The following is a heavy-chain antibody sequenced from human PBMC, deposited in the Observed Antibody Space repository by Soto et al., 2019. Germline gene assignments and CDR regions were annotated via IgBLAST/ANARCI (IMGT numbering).Heavy chain of an antibody. J-gene: IGHJ4*02. Sequence: GGSLRLSCVGSGFTLNNYGVHWVRQAPGKGLEWVALMWYDGLRQTYLDSVRGRFTVSRDSSTNTIYLQMNSLRVEDTGNYFCAKESTPHFFDSWGQGTPVTVYS. CDR3: AKESTPHFFDS. V-gene: IGHV3-33*03. CDR2: MWYDGLRQ. D-gene: IGHD2-15*01. CDR1: GFTLNNYG.